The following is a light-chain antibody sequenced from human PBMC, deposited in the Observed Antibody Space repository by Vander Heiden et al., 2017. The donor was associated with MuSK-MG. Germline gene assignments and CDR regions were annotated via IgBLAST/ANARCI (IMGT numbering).Light chain of an antibody. V-gene: IGKV3-15*01. CDR1: QSVSSN. CDR3: QQYNNWPPLT. Sequence: EIVMTQSPATLSVSPGERATLSCRASQSVSSNLAWYQQKPGQAPRLLIYGASSGSETEFTPTISSLQSEDFAVYYCQQYNNWPPLTFGGGTKVEIK. CDR2: GAS. J-gene: IGKJ4*01.